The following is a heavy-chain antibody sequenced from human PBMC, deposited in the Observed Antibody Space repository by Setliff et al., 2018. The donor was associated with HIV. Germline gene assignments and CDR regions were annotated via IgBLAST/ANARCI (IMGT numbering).Heavy chain of an antibody. CDR3: ARGRYRSRWYASDHYYIDV. CDR1: GGSISSYY. CDR2: IFYSGST. D-gene: IGHD6-13*01. Sequence: TSETLSLTCTVSGGSISSYYWSWIRQPPGEGLEWIGYIFYSGSTNYNPSLKSRVTISVDTSKNQFSLKLRSVTAADTALYYCARGRYRSRWYASDHYYIDVWGKGTTVTVSS. J-gene: IGHJ6*03. V-gene: IGHV4-59*08.